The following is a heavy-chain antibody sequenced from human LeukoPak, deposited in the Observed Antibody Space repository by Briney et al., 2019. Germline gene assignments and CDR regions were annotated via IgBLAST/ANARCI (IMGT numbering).Heavy chain of an antibody. CDR3: ARSVPDYTRFDY. D-gene: IGHD4-11*01. CDR2: ISYDGSNK. Sequence: GGSLRLSCAASGFTFSSYAMHWVRQAPGKGLEWVAVISYDGSNKYYADSVKGRFTISRDNSDNTVYLQMNSLRAEDTALYYCARSVPDYTRFDYWGQGALVTVSS. CDR1: GFTFSSYA. J-gene: IGHJ4*02. V-gene: IGHV3-30*04.